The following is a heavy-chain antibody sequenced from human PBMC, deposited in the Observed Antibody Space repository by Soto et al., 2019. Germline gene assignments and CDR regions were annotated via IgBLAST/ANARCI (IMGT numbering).Heavy chain of an antibody. CDR1: GGSFSRYY. CDR2: INHSGST. D-gene: IGHD1-7*01. Sequence: PSETLSLTCTVYGGSFSRYYWNWIRQPPGKGLEWIGEINHSGSTNYNPSLKSRVTISVDTSKNQFSLKLTSVTAAGTAVYYCASVQLPATFYYYPMAVWGQGTTVTVSS. CDR3: ASVQLPATFYYYPMAV. J-gene: IGHJ6*02. V-gene: IGHV4-34*01.